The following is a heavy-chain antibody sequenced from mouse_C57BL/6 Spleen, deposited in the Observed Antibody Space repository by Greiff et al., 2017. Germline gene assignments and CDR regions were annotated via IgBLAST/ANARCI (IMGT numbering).Heavy chain of an antibody. D-gene: IGHD3-2*02. CDR3: AGGSSCYYAMDY. J-gene: IGHJ4*01. V-gene: IGHV1-82*01. Sequence: QVHVKQSGPELVKPGASVTISCKASGYAFSSSWMNWVKQRPGTGLEWIGRIYPGDGDTNYNGKFKGKATLTADKSSSTAYMQLSSLTSEDSAVYVCAGGSSCYYAMDYWGQGTSVTVSS. CDR1: GYAFSSSW. CDR2: IYPGDGDT.